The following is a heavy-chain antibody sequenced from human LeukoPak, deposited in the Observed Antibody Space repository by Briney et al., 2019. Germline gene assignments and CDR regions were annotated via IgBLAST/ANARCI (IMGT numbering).Heavy chain of an antibody. D-gene: IGHD3-10*01. CDR1: GFTFSDYY. CDR3: AREGSELGGSGSYHYYNWFDP. V-gene: IGHV3-11*04. Sequence: GGSLRLSCAASGFTFSDYYMSWIRQAPGKGLEWVSYISSSGSTIYYADSVKGRFTISRDNAKNSLYLQMNSLRAEDTAVYYCAREGSELGGSGSYHYYNWFDPWGQGTLVTVSS. J-gene: IGHJ5*02. CDR2: ISSSGSTI.